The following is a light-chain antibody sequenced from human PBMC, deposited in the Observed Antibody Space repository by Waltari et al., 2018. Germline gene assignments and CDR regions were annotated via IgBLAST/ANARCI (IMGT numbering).Light chain of an antibody. CDR2: GAS. CDR3: QQLKSYPRT. V-gene: IGKV1-9*01. J-gene: IGKJ2*02. Sequence: DIQLTQSPSFLSASVGDRVTITCRASQGIISYLAWYQQKPGKAPKVLIYGASTLQGGFPSRFSGSGSGTEFTLTISSLQPEDFATYYCQQLKSYPRTFGQGTSWRSN. CDR1: QGIISY.